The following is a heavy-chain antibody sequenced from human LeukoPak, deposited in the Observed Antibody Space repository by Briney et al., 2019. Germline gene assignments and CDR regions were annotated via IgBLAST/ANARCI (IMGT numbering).Heavy chain of an antibody. J-gene: IGHJ4*02. CDR1: GFTLNMNS. Sequence: GGSLRLSCEISGFTLNMNSMSWVRQAPGKGLEWVSLISGHAGSTQYADSVEGRFTISRDVRRNTLYLQMYSLRAEDTATYFCAKDGFQSSEWSPPLNSWGQGTLVTVSA. CDR2: ISGHAGST. V-gene: IGHV3-23*01. D-gene: IGHD3-3*01. CDR3: AKDGFQSSEWSPPLNS.